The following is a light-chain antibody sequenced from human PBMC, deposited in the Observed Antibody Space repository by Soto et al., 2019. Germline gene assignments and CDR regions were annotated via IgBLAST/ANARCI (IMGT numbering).Light chain of an antibody. CDR3: QQSYSTMYT. CDR2: AAS. Sequence: DIQMTQSPSSLSASVGDRVTITCRASQSISCYLNWYQHKPGKAPKLLIYAASSLQSGVPSRFSGSGSGTDFTLTITSLQPEDVATYYCQQSYSTMYTFGQGTKLEIK. CDR1: QSISCY. V-gene: IGKV1-39*01. J-gene: IGKJ2*01.